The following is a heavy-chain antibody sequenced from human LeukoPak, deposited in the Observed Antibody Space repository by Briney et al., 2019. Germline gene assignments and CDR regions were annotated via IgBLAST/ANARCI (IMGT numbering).Heavy chain of an antibody. CDR2: INHSGST. D-gene: IGHD2-8*01. V-gene: IGHV4-34*01. CDR1: GGSFSAYY. CDR3: VRDGVQGAFDI. Sequence: PSETLSLTCAVYGGSFSAYYWSWVRQPPGKGLEWIGEINHSGSTNYNPSLKSRVTMSIDTSKNQFSLKLRSVTAADTAVHYCVRDGVQGAFDIWGQGTMVTVSS. J-gene: IGHJ3*02.